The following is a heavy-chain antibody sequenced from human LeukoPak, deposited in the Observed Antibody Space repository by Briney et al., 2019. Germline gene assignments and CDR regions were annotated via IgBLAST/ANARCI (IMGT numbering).Heavy chain of an antibody. CDR1: GGSISSGSYY. CDR3: ARGSPGYSSSWYYFDY. D-gene: IGHD6-13*01. J-gene: IGHJ4*02. V-gene: IGHV4-61*02. Sequence: PSETLSLTCTVSGGSISSGSYYWSWIRQPAGKGLEWIGRIYTSGSTNYNPSLKSRVTISVDTSKNQFSLKLSSVTAADTAVYYCARGSPGYSSSWYYFDYWGQGTLVTVSS. CDR2: IYTSGST.